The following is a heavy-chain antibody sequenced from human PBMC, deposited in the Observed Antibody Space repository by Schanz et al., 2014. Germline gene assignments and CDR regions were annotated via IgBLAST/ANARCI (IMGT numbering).Heavy chain of an antibody. J-gene: IGHJ5*01. CDR3: ARDSDVSKYNLFDS. CDR1: GYTFTDYP. V-gene: IGHV1-2*06. CDR2: INPNSGDT. Sequence: QVQLVQSGAEVKKPGASVKVSCKASGYTFTDYPIHWVRQAPGQGLEWMGRINPNSGDTHSAQKFQGRVTMTWDTSISTVYMELTRLTFDDTAIYYCARDSDVSKYNLFDSWGQGTLVTVSS.